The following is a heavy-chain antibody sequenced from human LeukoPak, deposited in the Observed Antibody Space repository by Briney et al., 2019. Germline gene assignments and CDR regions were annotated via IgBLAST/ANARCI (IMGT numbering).Heavy chain of an antibody. CDR2: IYSGGST. J-gene: IGHJ4*02. D-gene: IGHD2-2*01. CDR1: GFTVSSNY. CDR3: ARDRGYCSSTSCYDRRGYFDY. Sequence: GGSLRLSCAASGFTVSSNYTSWASQAPGKGLEWVLVIYSGGSTYYEDSVKGSFTISRDNSKNTLYLQMNSLRAEDTAVYYCARDRGYCSSTSCYDRRGYFDYWGQGTLVTVSS. V-gene: IGHV3-66*01.